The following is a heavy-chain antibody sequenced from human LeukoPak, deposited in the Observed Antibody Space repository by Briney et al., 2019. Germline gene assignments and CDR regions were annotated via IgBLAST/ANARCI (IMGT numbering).Heavy chain of an antibody. J-gene: IGHJ4*02. CDR3: ARARGVTDY. Sequence: GGSLRLSCAASGFSFSSYSMNWVRQAPGKGLEWVSSISSSSSDIYYADPVKGRFTISRDNAKNPLYLQMNSLRAEDKAVYYCARARGVTDYWGQGTLVTVSS. CDR1: GFSFSSYS. CDR2: ISSSSSDI. V-gene: IGHV3-21*01. D-gene: IGHD3-10*01.